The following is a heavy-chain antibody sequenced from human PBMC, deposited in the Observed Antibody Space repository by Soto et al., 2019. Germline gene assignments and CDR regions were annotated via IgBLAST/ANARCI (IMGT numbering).Heavy chain of an antibody. J-gene: IGHJ4*02. CDR1: GGSISSGGYY. Sequence: SETLSLTCTVSGGSISSGGYYWSWIRQHPGKGLEWIGYIYYSGSTYYNPSLKSRVTISVDKSKNQFSLKLSSVTAADTAVYYCASRNYYDSSGYYHTGAPFDYWGQGTLVTVSS. V-gene: IGHV4-31*09. CDR2: IYYSGST. CDR3: ASRNYYDSSGYYHTGAPFDY. D-gene: IGHD3-22*01.